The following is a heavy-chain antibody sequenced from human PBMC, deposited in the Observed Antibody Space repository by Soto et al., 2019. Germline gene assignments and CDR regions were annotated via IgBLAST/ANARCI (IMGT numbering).Heavy chain of an antibody. CDR3: ARDPSGSYYHPFDY. CDR1: GVTFSSYT. D-gene: IGHD1-26*01. Sequence: GASVKVSCKASGVTFSSYTIYWVRQAPGQGLEWMGRIIPILGIADYAQNFQGRVTITADKSTSTVYMELSSLRSEDTAVYYCARDPSGSYYHPFDYWGQGTLVTVSS. CDR2: IIPILGIA. J-gene: IGHJ4*02. V-gene: IGHV1-69*04.